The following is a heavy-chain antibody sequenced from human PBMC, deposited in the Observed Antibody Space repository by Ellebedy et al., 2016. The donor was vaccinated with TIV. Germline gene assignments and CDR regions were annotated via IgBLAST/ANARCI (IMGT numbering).Heavy chain of an antibody. Sequence: GGSLRLXXAASGFIFSTYSMNWVRQAPGKALEWVAFIRSSTNSISYADSVKGRFTISRDDAENSLYLQMNSLRDEDTAVYYCARGGAGFDSMNRELSFDSWGQGTLVTVSS. CDR2: IRSSTNSI. CDR1: GFIFSTYS. V-gene: IGHV3-48*02. D-gene: IGHD1-26*01. J-gene: IGHJ4*02. CDR3: ARGGAGFDSMNRELSFDS.